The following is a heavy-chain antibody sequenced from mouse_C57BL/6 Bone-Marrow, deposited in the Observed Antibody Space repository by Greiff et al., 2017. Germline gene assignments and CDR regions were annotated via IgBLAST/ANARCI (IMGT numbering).Heavy chain of an antibody. CDR2: IDPEIGDT. Sequence: VQLQQSGAELVRPGASVKLSCTASGFNIKDDYIHWVNQRPEQGLEWIGWIDPEIGDTDYASKFPGKATITSDPSSNTAYLQLSSLTSEDTAVYYCSSFAGNYFDFWGQGTPLTVAS. V-gene: IGHV14-4*01. CDR1: GFNIKDDY. D-gene: IGHD1-1*02. CDR3: SSFAGNYFDF. J-gene: IGHJ2*01.